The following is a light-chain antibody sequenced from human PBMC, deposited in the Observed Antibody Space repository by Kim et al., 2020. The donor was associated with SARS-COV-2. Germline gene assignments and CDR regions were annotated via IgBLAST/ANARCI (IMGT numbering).Light chain of an antibody. V-gene: IGLV3-19*01. CDR1: SLRTYY. CDR3: NSRDNNDNVL. CDR2: GKN. J-gene: IGLJ2*01. Sequence: VAMGQTVRITCQGDSLRTYYTTWFQQKPGQAPIVVFYGKNNRPSGIPDRFSGSSSGNTASLTITATQAGDEADYYCNSRDNNDNVLFGGGTRLTVL.